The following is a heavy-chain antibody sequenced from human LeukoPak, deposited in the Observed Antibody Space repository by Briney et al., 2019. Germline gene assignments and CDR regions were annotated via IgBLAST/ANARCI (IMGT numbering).Heavy chain of an antibody. J-gene: IGHJ4*02. CDR1: GGTFSSYA. CDR2: INPNSGGT. D-gene: IGHD5-12*01. CDR3: ARDRRGFDY. Sequence: GSSVKVSCKASGGTFSSYAISWVRQAPGQGLEWMGWINPNSGGTNYAQKFQGRVTMTRDTSISTAYMELSRLRSDDTAVYYCARDRRGFDYWGQGTLVTVSS. V-gene: IGHV1-2*02.